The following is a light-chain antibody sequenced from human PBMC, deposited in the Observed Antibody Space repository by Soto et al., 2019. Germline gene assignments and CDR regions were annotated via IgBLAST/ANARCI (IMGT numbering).Light chain of an antibody. CDR2: ATS. CDR1: QSISNY. V-gene: IGKV1-27*01. Sequence: DIQMTQSPSSLSASVGDRVSISCRASQSISNYLAWYQQKPGKVPKLLIYATSTLQSGVPSRFSGSGSGTDFTLTISSLQPEDAATYYCQKYDSAPHTFGQGTKLEIK. CDR3: QKYDSAPHT. J-gene: IGKJ2*01.